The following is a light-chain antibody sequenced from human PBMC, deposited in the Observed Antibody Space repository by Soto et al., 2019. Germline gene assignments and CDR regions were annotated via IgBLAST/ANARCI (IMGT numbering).Light chain of an antibody. J-gene: IGKJ5*01. CDR3: QQRSNLPPT. CDR1: QTISNT. Sequence: EVVMTQSPATLSVSPGAKVSLSCRANQTISNTLAWYQQKPGQAPRLLIYAASTRATGVSARFSGSGSGTEFTLTISSLQSEDFAVYYCQQRSNLPPTFGQGTRLEIK. CDR2: AAS. V-gene: IGKV3-15*01.